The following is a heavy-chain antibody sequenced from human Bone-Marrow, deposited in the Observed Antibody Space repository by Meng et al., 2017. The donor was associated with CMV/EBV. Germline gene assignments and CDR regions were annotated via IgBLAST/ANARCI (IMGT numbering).Heavy chain of an antibody. CDR1: GFTFSRYW. CDR3: ARDGSSSFYFDY. J-gene: IGHJ4*02. V-gene: IGHV3-74*01. D-gene: IGHD6-6*01. CDR2: IDSDGSGI. Sequence: GGSLRLSCAASGFTFSRYWMHWVRQAPGKGLVWVSRIDSDGSGISYADSVKGRFTVSRDNAENTLYLQMNSLRAEDTAVYYCARDGSSSFYFDYWGQGTLVTVSS.